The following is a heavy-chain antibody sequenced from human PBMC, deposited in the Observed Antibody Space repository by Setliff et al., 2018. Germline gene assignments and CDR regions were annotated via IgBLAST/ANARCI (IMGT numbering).Heavy chain of an antibody. Sequence: SETLSLTCTVSGGSISSHYWSWIRQPPGKGLEWIGSIYYSGSTYYNPSLQSRVSISVDTSKNQFSLRLSSVTVADTAVYYCVRRVDVGWFDPWGQGTLVTVSS. V-gene: IGHV4-59*08. CDR3: VRRVDVGWFDP. J-gene: IGHJ5*02. D-gene: IGHD1-26*01. CDR1: GGSISSHY. CDR2: IYYSGST.